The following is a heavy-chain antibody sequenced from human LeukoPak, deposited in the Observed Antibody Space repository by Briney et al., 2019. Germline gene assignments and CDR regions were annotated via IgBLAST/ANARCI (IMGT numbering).Heavy chain of an antibody. Sequence: GASVKVSCKASGGTFSSYAISWVRQAPGQGLEWMGGIIPIFGTANYAQKFQGRVTITADKSTSTAYMELSSLRSEDTAVYYYVVVPADGVYWGQGTLVTVSS. CDR3: VVVPADGVY. CDR1: GGTFSSYA. J-gene: IGHJ4*02. V-gene: IGHV1-69*06. CDR2: IIPIFGTA. D-gene: IGHD2-2*01.